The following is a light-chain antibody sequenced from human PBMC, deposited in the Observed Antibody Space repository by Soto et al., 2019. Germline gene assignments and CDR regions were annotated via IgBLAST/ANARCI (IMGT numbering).Light chain of an antibody. V-gene: IGKV3-20*01. Sequence: EIVFTQSPGTLSLSPGERAILSCRASQSVPDNYLAWYQQRPGQAPKLLIYGASNRVTGIPHRFSGSGSGTDFTLTVSSLESEDFAVYYCQHYGDSPPFTVGPGTKVDIK. CDR3: QHYGDSPPFT. J-gene: IGKJ3*01. CDR1: QSVPDNY. CDR2: GAS.